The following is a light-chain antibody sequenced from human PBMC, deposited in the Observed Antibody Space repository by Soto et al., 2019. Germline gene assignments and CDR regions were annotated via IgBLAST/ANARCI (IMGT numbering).Light chain of an antibody. V-gene: IGKV1-5*03. CDR3: QQYNSWPLT. CDR2: KAS. Sequence: IQMTQSPSTLSASVGDRVTITCQASQTISNWLAWYQQKPGKAPKLLIYKASTLESGVPSRFSGSGSGTEFTLTISSLQSEDFAVYYCQQYNSWPLTFGGGTKVDIK. J-gene: IGKJ4*01. CDR1: QTISNW.